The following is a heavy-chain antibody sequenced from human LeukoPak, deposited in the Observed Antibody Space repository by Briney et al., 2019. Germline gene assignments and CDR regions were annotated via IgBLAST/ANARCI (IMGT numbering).Heavy chain of an antibody. CDR2: ISYDGSNK. V-gene: IGHV3-30*04. J-gene: IGHJ4*02. CDR3: ARAESFNGDFVRWGY. CDR1: GFIFSSYT. Sequence: PGGSLRLSCAASGFIFSSYTMHWVRQAPGKGLEWVAVISYDGSNKYYADSVKGRFTISRNNSKNTLYLQMNSLRTEDTAVYYCARAESFNGDFVRWGYWGQGILVTVSS. D-gene: IGHD4-17*01.